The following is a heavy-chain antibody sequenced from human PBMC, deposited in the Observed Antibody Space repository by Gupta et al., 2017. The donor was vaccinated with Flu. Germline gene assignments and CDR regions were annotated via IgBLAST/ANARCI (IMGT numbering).Heavy chain of an antibody. V-gene: IGHV4-31*03. D-gene: IGHD3-16*02. Sequence: QVQLQESGPGLVKPSQTLSLTCTVSGGSISSGGYYWSWIRQPPGKGLEWIGYIYYSGSTYYNPSLKSRVTISVDTSKNQFSLKLSSVTAADTAVYYCARVGVITFGGVIVISWFDPWGQGTLVTVSS. CDR2: IYYSGST. J-gene: IGHJ5*02. CDR1: GGSISSGGYY. CDR3: ARVGVITFGGVIVISWFDP.